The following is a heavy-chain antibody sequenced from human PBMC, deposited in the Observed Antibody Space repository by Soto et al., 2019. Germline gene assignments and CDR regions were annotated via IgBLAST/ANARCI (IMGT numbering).Heavy chain of an antibody. V-gene: IGHV1-69*01. Sequence: QVQLVQSGAEVKKPGSSVKVSCKASGGTFSSYAISWVRQAPGQGLEWMGGIIPIFGTANYAQKFQGRVTITADESTSTAYMELSSLRSEDTSVYYCARYEGIAAAGTNWFDPWGQGTLVTVSS. D-gene: IGHD6-13*01. CDR1: GGTFSSYA. CDR3: ARYEGIAAAGTNWFDP. J-gene: IGHJ5*02. CDR2: IIPIFGTA.